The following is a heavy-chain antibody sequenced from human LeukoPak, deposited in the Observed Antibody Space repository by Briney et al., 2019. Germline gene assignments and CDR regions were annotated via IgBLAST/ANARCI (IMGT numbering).Heavy chain of an antibody. V-gene: IGHV4-4*02. CDR1: GGSVSSTNW. D-gene: IGHD6-25*01. CDR2: VHLDGRT. J-gene: IGHJ4*02. CDR3: AREGGFYRPLDY. Sequence: SETLSLTCGVSGGSVSSTNWWTWIRQPPGKGLEWIGEVHLDGRTNFNPSLKSRLTMSVDLSENHVSLKLTSVTAADTAVYYCAREGGFYRPLDYARQGTLVTVS.